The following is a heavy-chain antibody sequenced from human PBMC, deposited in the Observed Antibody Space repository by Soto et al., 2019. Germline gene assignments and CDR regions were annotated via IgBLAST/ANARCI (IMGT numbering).Heavy chain of an antibody. CDR1: GFTFSSYA. CDR3: AREGLDIAHYYYYGMDV. J-gene: IGHJ6*02. Sequence: PGGSLRLSCAASGFTFSSYAMHWVRQAPGKGLEWVAVISYGGSNKYYADSVKGRFTISRDNSKNTLYLQMNSLRAEDTAVYYCAREGLDIAHYYYYGMDVWGQGTTVTVSS. CDR2: ISYGGSNK. D-gene: IGHD2-2*03. V-gene: IGHV3-30-3*01.